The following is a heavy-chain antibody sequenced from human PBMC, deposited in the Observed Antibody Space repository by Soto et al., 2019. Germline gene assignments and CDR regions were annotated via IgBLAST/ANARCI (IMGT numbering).Heavy chain of an antibody. Sequence: PSETLSLTCTVSGGSISSYYWSWIRQPPGKGLEWIGYIYYSGSTNYNPSLKGRVTISVDTSKNQFSLKLSSVTAADTAVYYCARVVYGDYLYYYYYMDVWGKGTTVTVSS. V-gene: IGHV4-59*01. D-gene: IGHD4-17*01. CDR3: ARVVYGDYLYYYYYMDV. CDR2: IYYSGST. J-gene: IGHJ6*03. CDR1: GGSISSYY.